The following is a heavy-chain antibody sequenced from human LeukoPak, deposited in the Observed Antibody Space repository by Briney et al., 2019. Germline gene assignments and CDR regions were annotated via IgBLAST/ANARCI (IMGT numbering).Heavy chain of an antibody. CDR2: ISAYNGNT. Sequence: GASVKVSCKASGYTFTSYGISWVRQAPGQGLEWMGWISAYNGNTNYAQKLQGRVTMTTDTSTSTAYMELRSLRSDDTAVYYCAQSHYYYYCYGMDVWGQGTTVTVSS. CDR3: AQSHYYYYCYGMDV. V-gene: IGHV1-18*01. CDR1: GYTFTSYG. J-gene: IGHJ6*02.